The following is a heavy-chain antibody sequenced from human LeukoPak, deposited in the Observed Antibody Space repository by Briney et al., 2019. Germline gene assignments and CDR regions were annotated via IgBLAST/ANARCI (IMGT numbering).Heavy chain of an antibody. CDR2: IYPGDSDT. CDR1: GYSFTSYW. D-gene: IGHD2-15*01. Sequence: GESLKISCKGSGYSFTSYWIGWVRQMPGKGLEWMGIIYPGDSDTRYSPSFQGQVTISADKSISTAYLQWTSLRASDTAMYFCVRPSQLVVGASIGLFDHWGQGTLVTVSS. CDR3: VRPSQLVVGASIGLFDH. J-gene: IGHJ4*02. V-gene: IGHV5-51*01.